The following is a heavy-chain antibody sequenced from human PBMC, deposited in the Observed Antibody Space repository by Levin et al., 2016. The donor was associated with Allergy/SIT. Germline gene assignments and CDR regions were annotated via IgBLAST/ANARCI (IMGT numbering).Heavy chain of an antibody. CDR1: GGFRISGYS. V-gene: IGHV3-21*01. J-gene: IGHJ6*02. Sequence: GGSLRLSCVGSGGFRISGYSMNWVRQAPGKGLEWVSSISSDGNYIYYADSLKGRFTISRDNAKNSLFLQMNSLRADDTAMYYCAKGATLIVAAHNFGMDVWGHGTTVAVSS. D-gene: IGHD3-22*01. CDR3: AKGATLIVAAHNFGMDV. CDR2: ISSDGNYI.